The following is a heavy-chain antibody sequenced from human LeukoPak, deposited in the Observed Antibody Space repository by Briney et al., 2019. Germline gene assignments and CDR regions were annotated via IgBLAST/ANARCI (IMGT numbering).Heavy chain of an antibody. CDR1: GGSISSYY. J-gene: IGHJ6*04. Sequence: SGTLSLTCTVSGGSISSYYWSWIRQPPGKGLEWIGYIYYSGSTNYNPSLKSRVTISVDTSKNQFSLKLSSVTAADTAVYYCARQLLWFGELGGMDVWGEGTTVTVSS. V-gene: IGHV4-59*01. CDR2: IYYSGST. CDR3: ARQLLWFGELGGMDV. D-gene: IGHD3-10*01.